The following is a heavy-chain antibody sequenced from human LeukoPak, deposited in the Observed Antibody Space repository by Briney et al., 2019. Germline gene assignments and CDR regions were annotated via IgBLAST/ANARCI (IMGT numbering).Heavy chain of an antibody. J-gene: IGHJ4*02. V-gene: IGHV3-7*01. CDR1: GFTFSNYW. D-gene: IGHD3-22*01. CDR3: ARDLVTTIVAPYDF. Sequence: PGGSLRLSCAASGFTFSNYWMSWVRQAPGKGLEWLANINQDGSHIYYVDSVKGRFTISRDNAKNSLYLQLDSLRAEDTAVYYCARDLVTTIVAPYDFWGQGTLVTVSS. CDR2: INQDGSHI.